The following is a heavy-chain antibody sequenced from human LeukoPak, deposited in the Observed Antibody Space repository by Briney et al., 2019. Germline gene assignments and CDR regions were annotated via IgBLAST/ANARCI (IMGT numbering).Heavy chain of an antibody. D-gene: IGHD2-2*02. Sequence: GGSLRLSCAASGFTFSNAWMSWVRQAPGKGLEWVGRIKSKTDGGTTDYAAPVKGRFTISRDDSKNTLYLQMNSLKTEDTAVYYCTTRWEGYCSGTSCHTDYWGQGTLVTVSS. CDR1: GFTFSNAW. CDR3: TTRWEGYCSGTSCHTDY. CDR2: IKSKTDGGTT. J-gene: IGHJ4*02. V-gene: IGHV3-15*01.